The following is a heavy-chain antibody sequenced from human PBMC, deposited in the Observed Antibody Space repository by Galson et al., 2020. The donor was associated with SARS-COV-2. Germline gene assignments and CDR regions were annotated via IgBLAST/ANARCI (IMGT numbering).Heavy chain of an antibody. D-gene: IGHD5-12*01. CDR1: ADSISSSSYY. J-gene: IGHJ4*02. Sequence: SETLSLTCTVSADSISSSSYYWGWIRQPPGKGLEWIEGIYYSGSTYYNPTLKSRVTISVDTSTNQFSLKLSPVTAADTAVYYCARCGYGTPHNFDYWGQGTLVTVSS. V-gene: IGHV4-39*07. CDR2: IYYSGST. CDR3: ARCGYGTPHNFDY.